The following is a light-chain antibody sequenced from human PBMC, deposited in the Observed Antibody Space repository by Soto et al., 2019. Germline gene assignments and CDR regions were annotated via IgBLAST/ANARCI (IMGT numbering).Light chain of an antibody. CDR3: QQLNSYPLT. J-gene: IGKJ4*01. V-gene: IGKV1-9*01. Sequence: DIQLTQSPSFLSASVGDRVTITCRASQGISSYLAWYQQKPGIAPKLLISAASSLQSGVPSRFSGSGSGTEFTLTIDSLQPEDFATYYCQQLNSYPLTFGGGTKVDIK. CDR1: QGISSY. CDR2: AAS.